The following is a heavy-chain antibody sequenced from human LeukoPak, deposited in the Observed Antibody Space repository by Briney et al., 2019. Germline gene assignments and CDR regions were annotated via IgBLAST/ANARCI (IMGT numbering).Heavy chain of an antibody. Sequence: GGSLRLSCATSGFGSVFTSYAMSWVRQAPGKGLEWVAFIRYDGSNKYYADSVKGRFTISRDNSKNTLYLQMNSLRAEDTAVYYCARDDRTIRGLEYWGQGTLVTVSS. CDR1: GFGSVFTSYA. CDR3: ARDDRTIRGLEY. V-gene: IGHV3-30*02. CDR2: IRYDGSNK. J-gene: IGHJ4*02. D-gene: IGHD2-2*01.